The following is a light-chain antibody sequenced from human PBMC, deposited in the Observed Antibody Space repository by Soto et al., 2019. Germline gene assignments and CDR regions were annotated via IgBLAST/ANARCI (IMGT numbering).Light chain of an antibody. CDR2: EVS. CDR3: NSYTNATALEV. J-gene: IGLJ1*01. CDR1: SSDVGGYKY. Sequence: QSALTQPASVSGSLGQSITISCTGTSSDVGGYKYVPWYQQHPGKAPKLIIYEVSNRPSGVSDRFSASKSGNTASLTISGLQAVDEADYYCNSYTNATALEVFGTGTKVTVL. V-gene: IGLV2-14*01.